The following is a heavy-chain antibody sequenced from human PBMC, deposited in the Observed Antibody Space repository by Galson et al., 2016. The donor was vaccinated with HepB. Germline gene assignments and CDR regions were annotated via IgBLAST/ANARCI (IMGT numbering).Heavy chain of an antibody. J-gene: IGHJ4*02. D-gene: IGHD3-9*01. CDR1: GFVFSNFG. CDR3: AKERLVRRIFDH. V-gene: IGHV3-23*01. Sequence: SLRLSCAASGFVFSNFGLSWVRQAPGKGLEWVASISTRRITYYSDSVQGRFTISRDNSNNTLYLQMNGLTAADTAVYYCAKERLVRRIFDHWGQGTLLPVSS. CDR2: ISTRRIT.